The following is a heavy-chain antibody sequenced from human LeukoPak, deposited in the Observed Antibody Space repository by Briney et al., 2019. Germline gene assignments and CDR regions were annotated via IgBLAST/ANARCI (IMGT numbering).Heavy chain of an antibody. Sequence: SVKVSCKASGGTFSSYAISWVRQAPGQGLEWMGRISPIFGIANYAQKFQGRVTITADKSTSTAYMELSNLRSEDTAVYYCARAPDYYDSSGYWYYFDYWGQGTMVSVSS. CDR1: GGTFSSYA. J-gene: IGHJ4*02. CDR2: ISPIFGIA. CDR3: ARAPDYYDSSGYWYYFDY. D-gene: IGHD3-22*01. V-gene: IGHV1-69*04.